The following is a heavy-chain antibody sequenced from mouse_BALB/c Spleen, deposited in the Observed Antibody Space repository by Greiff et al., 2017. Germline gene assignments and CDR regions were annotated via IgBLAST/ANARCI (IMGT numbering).Heavy chain of an antibody. Sequence: QVHVKQSGAELVKPGASVKLSCKTSGYTFTSYWIQWVKQRPGQGLGWIGEIFPGTGTTYYNEKFKGKATLTIDTSSSTAYMQLSSLTSEDSAVYFCARGGPIEFDYWGQGTTLTVSS. J-gene: IGHJ2*01. CDR2: IFPGTGTT. CDR1: GYTFTSYW. V-gene: IGHV1S132*01. D-gene: IGHD6-5*01. CDR3: ARGGPIEFDY.